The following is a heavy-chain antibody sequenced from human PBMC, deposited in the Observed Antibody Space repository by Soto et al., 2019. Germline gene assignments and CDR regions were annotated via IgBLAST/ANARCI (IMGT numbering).Heavy chain of an antibody. J-gene: IGHJ4*02. CDR3: ARDGYYYDSSGYYYVFDYFDY. D-gene: IGHD3-22*01. CDR1: GYTFTGYY. Sequence: ASVKVSCKASGYTFTGYYMHWVRQAPGQGLEWMGWINPNSGGTNYAQKFQGRVTMTRDTSISTAYMELSRLRSDDTAVYYCARDGYYYDSSGYYYVFDYFDYWGQGTLVTVS. CDR2: INPNSGGT. V-gene: IGHV1-2*02.